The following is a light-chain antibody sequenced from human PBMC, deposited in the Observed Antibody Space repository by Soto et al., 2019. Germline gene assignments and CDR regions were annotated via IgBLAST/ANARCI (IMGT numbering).Light chain of an antibody. V-gene: IGLV2-18*02. CDR3: SSYTTSNTYV. CDR1: GSDVGSNNR. J-gene: IGLJ1*01. Sequence: QSVLTQPPSVSGSPGQSVAISCTGTGSDVGSNNRVSWYQQPPGSAPKLIIYDVSNRPSATPDRFSGSKSANTAPLTIAGLQTEDAADYYCSSYTTSNTYVFGTGTKLTVL. CDR2: DVS.